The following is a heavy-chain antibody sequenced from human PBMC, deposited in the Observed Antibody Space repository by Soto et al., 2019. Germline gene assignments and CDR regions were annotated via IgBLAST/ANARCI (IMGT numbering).Heavy chain of an antibody. CDR3: ATLAARPHTTGFQH. CDR2: ISGSGGST. J-gene: IGHJ1*01. CDR1: GFTFSSYA. Sequence: PGGSLRLSCAASGFTFSSYAMSWVRQAPGKGLEWVSAISGSGGSTYYADSVKGRFTIFRDNSKNTLYLQMNSLRAEDTAVYYCATLAARPHTTGFQHWGQGTLVTVSS. V-gene: IGHV3-23*01. D-gene: IGHD6-6*01.